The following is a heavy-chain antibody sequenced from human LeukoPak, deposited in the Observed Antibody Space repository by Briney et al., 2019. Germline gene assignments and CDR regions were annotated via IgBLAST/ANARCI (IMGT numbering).Heavy chain of an antibody. CDR1: GFIFDDYA. J-gene: IGHJ4*02. Sequence: GRSLRLSCAASGFIFDDYAMHWVRQAPGKGLEWVSGISWNSGSIGYADSVKGRFTISRDNAKNSLYLQMNSLRAEDTALYYCAKDKWYDSSDYFDYWGQGTLVTVSS. V-gene: IGHV3-9*01. CDR2: ISWNSGSI. D-gene: IGHD3-22*01. CDR3: AKDKWYDSSDYFDY.